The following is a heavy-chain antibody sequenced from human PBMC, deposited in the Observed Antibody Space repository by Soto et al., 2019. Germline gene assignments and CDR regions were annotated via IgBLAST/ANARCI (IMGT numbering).Heavy chain of an antibody. Sequence: QVQLVESGGGVVQPGRSLRLSCAASGFTFSSYGMHWVRQAPGKGLEWVAVIIYDGSTKYYADSVKGRFTISRDNSKSTLHLQMNSLRAEDTAVYYCAKDRMGAGVRSYFDYWGQGTLVTVSS. CDR3: AKDRMGAGVRSYFDY. D-gene: IGHD3-10*01. CDR2: IIYDGSTK. CDR1: GFTFSSYG. J-gene: IGHJ4*02. V-gene: IGHV3-30*18.